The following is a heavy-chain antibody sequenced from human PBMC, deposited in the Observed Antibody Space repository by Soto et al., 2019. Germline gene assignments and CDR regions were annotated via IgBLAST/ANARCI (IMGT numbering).Heavy chain of an antibody. CDR1: GGSISSSNW. D-gene: IGHD3-10*01. CDR2: IYHSGST. J-gene: IGHJ4*02. V-gene: IGHV4-4*02. CDR3: ARGYGSGSYYAYFDY. Sequence: SETLSLTCAVSGGSISSSNWWSWVRQPPGKGLEWIGEIYHSGSTNYNPSLKSRVTISVDKSKNQFSLKLSSVTAADTAVYYCARGYGSGSYYAYFDYWGQGTLVTVPS.